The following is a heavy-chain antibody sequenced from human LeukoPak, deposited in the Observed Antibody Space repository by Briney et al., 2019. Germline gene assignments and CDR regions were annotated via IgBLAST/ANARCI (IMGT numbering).Heavy chain of an antibody. J-gene: IGHJ5*02. D-gene: IGHD6-13*01. CDR3: ARQYSSSWYGWFDP. CDR1: GGSISSGSYY. V-gene: IGHV4-61*02. CDR2: IYTSGST. Sequence: SQTLSLTCTVSGGSISSGSYYWSWIRQPAGKGLEWIGRIYTSGSTNYNPSLKSRVTISVDTSKNQFSLKLSSVTAADTAVYYCARQYSSSWYGWFDPWGQGTLVTVSS.